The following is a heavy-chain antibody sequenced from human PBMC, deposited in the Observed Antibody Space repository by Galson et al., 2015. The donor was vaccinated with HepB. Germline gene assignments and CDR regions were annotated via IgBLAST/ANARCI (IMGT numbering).Heavy chain of an antibody. CDR1: GFTFGDYA. CDR2: IRSKAYGGTT. V-gene: IGHV3-49*03. J-gene: IGHJ6*02. Sequence: SLRLSCAASGFTFGDYAMSWFRQAPGKGLEWVGFIRSKAYGGTTEYAASVKGRFTISRDDSKSIAYLQMNSLKTEDTAVYYCTRDQGYCSSTSCYWGNYYYGMDVWGQGTTVTVSS. D-gene: IGHD2-2*01. CDR3: TRDQGYCSSTSCYWGNYYYGMDV.